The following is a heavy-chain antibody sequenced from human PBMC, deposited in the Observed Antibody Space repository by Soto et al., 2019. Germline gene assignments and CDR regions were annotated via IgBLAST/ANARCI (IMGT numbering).Heavy chain of an antibody. D-gene: IGHD3-9*01. J-gene: IGHJ6*02. V-gene: IGHV6-1*01. CDR1: GDIVSTNSAT. Sequence: TLSLTCAISGDIVSTNSATWDWIRQSPSRGLEWLGRTYYRSKWYNDYAVSVKSRITINPDTSKNQFSLQLNSVTPEDTAVYYCARDLGILTGYSLYYYYGMDVWGQGTTVTVSS. CDR2: TYYRSKWYN. CDR3: ARDLGILTGYSLYYYYGMDV.